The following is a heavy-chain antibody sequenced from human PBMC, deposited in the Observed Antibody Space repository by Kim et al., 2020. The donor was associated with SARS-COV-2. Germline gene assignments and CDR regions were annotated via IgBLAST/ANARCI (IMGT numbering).Heavy chain of an antibody. J-gene: IGHJ5*02. CDR2: TNEDGSQK. D-gene: IGHD3-10*01. Sequence: GGSLRLSCAASGFTFSSYWMAWVRQAPGEGLEWVARTNEDGSQKEYVDSVKGRFTISRDNAKNSLHLQMNSLRVEDTAIYYCGRGPLVYAAGQTWGQGTLVTVSS. CDR1: GFTFSSYW. CDR3: GRGPLVYAAGQT. V-gene: IGHV3-7*01.